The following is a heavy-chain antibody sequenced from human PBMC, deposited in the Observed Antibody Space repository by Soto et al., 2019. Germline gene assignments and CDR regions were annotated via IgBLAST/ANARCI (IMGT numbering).Heavy chain of an antibody. V-gene: IGHV4-31*03. D-gene: IGHD1-26*01. CDR1: GDSISGGGSY. Sequence: SETLSLTCTVSGDSISGGGSYWTWIRQHPGKGLEWIGYIYYIGSPYYNPSLQSRVTISVDTSTNQVSLRLGSVTAADTAVYFCAETCGIVAGINLYGLDYWGQGTTVTVSS. CDR2: IYYIGSP. J-gene: IGHJ4*02. CDR3: AETCGIVAGINLYGLDY.